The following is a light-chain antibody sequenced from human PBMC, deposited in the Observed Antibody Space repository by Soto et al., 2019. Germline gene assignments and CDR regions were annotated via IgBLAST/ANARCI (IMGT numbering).Light chain of an antibody. J-gene: IGKJ1*01. CDR2: DAS. CDR3: QQYNSYWT. CDR1: QDISNY. Sequence: DIQMNQSPSSLSASVGDRVTITCQASQDISNYLSWYQQKPGKAPKLLIYDASSLESGVPSRFSGSGSGTEFTLTISSLQPDDFATYFCQQYNSYWTFGQGTKVDLK. V-gene: IGKV1-5*01.